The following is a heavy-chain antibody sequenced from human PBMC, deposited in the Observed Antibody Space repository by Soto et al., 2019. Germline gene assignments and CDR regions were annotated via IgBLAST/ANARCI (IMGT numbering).Heavy chain of an antibody. Sequence: GGTLRLSYAASGFTFSSYAMSWVRQAPGKGLEWVSAISGSGGSTYYADSVKGRFTISRDNSKNTLYLQMNSLRAEDTAVYYCAKDPLVVVAAKVDYWGQGTLVTVSS. V-gene: IGHV3-23*01. CDR3: AKDPLVVVAAKVDY. J-gene: IGHJ4*02. CDR1: GFTFSSYA. D-gene: IGHD2-15*01. CDR2: ISGSGGST.